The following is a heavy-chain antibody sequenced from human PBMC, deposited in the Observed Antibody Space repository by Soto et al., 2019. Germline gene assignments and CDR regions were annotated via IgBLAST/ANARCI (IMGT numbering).Heavy chain of an antibody. CDR2: ISYDGSSN. J-gene: IGHJ4*02. CDR3: TRGHYYDSSFPFDH. V-gene: IGHV3-30*04. D-gene: IGHD3-22*01. CDR1: EFTFSSYS. Sequence: PGGSLRLSCTASEFTFSSYSMHWVRQAPGKGLEWVAFISYDGSSNHYSDSVKGRFTIARDNSKNTVYLQMNSLRPEDTALYRCTRGHYYDSSFPFDHRGQGTLVTVSS.